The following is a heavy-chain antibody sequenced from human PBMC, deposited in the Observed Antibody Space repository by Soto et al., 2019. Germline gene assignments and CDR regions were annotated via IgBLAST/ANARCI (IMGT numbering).Heavy chain of an antibody. CDR2: VSGLGATT. J-gene: IGHJ4*02. CDR1: GFTFNSYA. D-gene: IGHD6-6*01. V-gene: IGHV3-23*01. CDR3: AKLSQYSSSYYFNS. Sequence: RRLSCAASGFTFNSYAISWVRQAPGKGLEWVSSVSGLGATTHHADSVQGRFTISRDNSRNTLYLQMNSLRAEDTAVYYCAKLSQYSSSYYFNSWGQGTLVTVSS.